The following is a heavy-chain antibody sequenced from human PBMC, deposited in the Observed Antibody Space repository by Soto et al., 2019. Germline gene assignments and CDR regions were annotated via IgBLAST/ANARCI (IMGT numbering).Heavy chain of an antibody. Sequence: QVQLQESGPGLVKPSGTLSLTCAVSGDSISRSYWWSWVRQLPGKGLEWIGEIYHSGSTIYNPSLQSRATLSVDKTKNEFSLKMSSVTDADTAVYYCTSNFGQLLADAFDIWGQGTMVTVSS. CDR2: IYHSGST. V-gene: IGHV4-4*02. CDR3: TSNFGQLLADAFDI. D-gene: IGHD3-10*01. CDR1: GDSISRSYW. J-gene: IGHJ3*02.